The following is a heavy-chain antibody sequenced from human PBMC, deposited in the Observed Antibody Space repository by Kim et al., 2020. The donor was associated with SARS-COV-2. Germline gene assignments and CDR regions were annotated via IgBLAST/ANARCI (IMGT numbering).Heavy chain of an antibody. D-gene: IGHD6-19*01. Sequence: YYASSGKGRFTIARDKSKNTLYLQMSSLRAEDTAVYYCVKNGYSSGWYDYWGQGTLVTVSS. CDR3: VKNGYSSGWYDY. J-gene: IGHJ4*02. V-gene: IGHV3-64D*09.